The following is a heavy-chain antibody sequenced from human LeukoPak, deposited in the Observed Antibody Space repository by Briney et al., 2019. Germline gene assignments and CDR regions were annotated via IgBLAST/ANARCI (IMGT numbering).Heavy chain of an antibody. J-gene: IGHJ4*02. CDR3: ARGEDGYNSPFDS. V-gene: IGHV3-33*01. D-gene: IGHD5-24*01. CDR2: IWYDGSNK. CDR1: GFTFNRFG. Sequence: GGSLRLSCATSGFTFNRFGMHWVRQAPGKGLEWVAVIWYDGSNKDYADSVKGRFIISRDNSKNTLFLQMNSLSSEDTAVYYCARGEDGYNSPFDSWGQGTLVTVSS.